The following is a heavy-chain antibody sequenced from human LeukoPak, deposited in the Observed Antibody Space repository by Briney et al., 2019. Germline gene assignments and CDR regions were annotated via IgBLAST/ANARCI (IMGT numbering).Heavy chain of an antibody. CDR2: INPNSGGT. CDR3: ASVYCSSTSCYEYFQH. V-gene: IGHV1-2*02. Sequence: ASVKVSCKASGYTFTGYYMHWVRQAPGQGLEWMGWINPNSGGTNYAQKFQGRVTMTRDTSISTAYMELSRLRSDDTAVYYCASVYCSSTSCYEYFQHWGQGTLVTVPS. CDR1: GYTFTGYY. D-gene: IGHD2-2*01. J-gene: IGHJ1*01.